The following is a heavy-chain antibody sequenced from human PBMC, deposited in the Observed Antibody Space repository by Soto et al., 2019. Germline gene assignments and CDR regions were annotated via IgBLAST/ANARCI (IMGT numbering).Heavy chain of an antibody. J-gene: IGHJ3*02. CDR2: IYSGGST. D-gene: IGHD4-17*01. CDR3: ARDAYGDADAFDI. CDR1: GFTVSSNY. V-gene: IGHV3-66*01. Sequence: EVQLVESGGGLVQPGGSLRLSCAASGFTVSSNYMSWVRQAPGKGLEWVSVIYSGGSTYYADSVKGRFTISRDNSKNTLYLQMNSLRAEDTAVYYCARDAYGDADAFDIWGQGTMVTVSS.